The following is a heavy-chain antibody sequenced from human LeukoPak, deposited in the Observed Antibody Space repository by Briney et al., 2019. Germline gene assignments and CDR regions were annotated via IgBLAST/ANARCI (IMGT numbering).Heavy chain of an antibody. D-gene: IGHD6-13*01. V-gene: IGHV5-51*01. CDR3: VRFGLTSSLDY. Sequence: GESLKISCKGSGYSFTSYWIGWVRQMPGKGLEWMGIIYPGDSDTRYSPSFQGQVTLSVDMSISTAYLQLSGLRASDTAIYYCVRFGLTSSLDYWGQGTLVTVSS. CDR2: IYPGDSDT. J-gene: IGHJ4*02. CDR1: GYSFTSYW.